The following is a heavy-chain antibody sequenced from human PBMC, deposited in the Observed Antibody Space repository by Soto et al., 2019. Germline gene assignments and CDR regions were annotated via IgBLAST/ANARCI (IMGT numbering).Heavy chain of an antibody. CDR2: MYESGLN. CDR1: GYSISTAYY. D-gene: IGHD2-15*01. Sequence: SETLSLTCAVSGYSISTAYYWGWIRQPPGKGLEWIGSMYESGLNYYNASLKSRFTISVDTSKNEFSLKVSSVTAADTAVYYCARDGGSYGHFDYWGQGILVTVSS. V-gene: IGHV4-38-2*02. J-gene: IGHJ4*02. CDR3: ARDGGSYGHFDY.